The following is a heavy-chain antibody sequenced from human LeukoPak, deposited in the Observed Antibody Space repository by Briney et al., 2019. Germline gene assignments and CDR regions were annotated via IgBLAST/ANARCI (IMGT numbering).Heavy chain of an antibody. D-gene: IGHD3-9*01. CDR3: ARVRKRYYDILTGPLGDY. V-gene: IGHV1-18*01. J-gene: IGHJ4*02. CDR1: GYTFTSYG. Sequence: GASVKVSCKASGYTFTSYGISWVRQAPGQGLEWMGWISAYNGNTNYAQKLPGRVTMTIDTSTSTAYMELRSLRSDDTAVYYCARVRKRYYDILTGPLGDYWGQGTLVTVSS. CDR2: ISAYNGNT.